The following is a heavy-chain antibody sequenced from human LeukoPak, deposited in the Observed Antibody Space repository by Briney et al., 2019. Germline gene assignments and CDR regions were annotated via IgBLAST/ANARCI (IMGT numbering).Heavy chain of an antibody. CDR2: IYHSGST. V-gene: IGHV4-4*02. CDR1: GGSISSSNW. Sequence: PSGTLSLTCAVSGGSISSSNWWSWVRQPPGKGLEWIGEIYHSGSTNYNPSLKSRVTISVDKSKNQFSLKLSSVTTADTAVYYCASGIPMVRGVIDYWGQGTLVTVSS. D-gene: IGHD3-10*01. J-gene: IGHJ4*02. CDR3: ASGIPMVRGVIDY.